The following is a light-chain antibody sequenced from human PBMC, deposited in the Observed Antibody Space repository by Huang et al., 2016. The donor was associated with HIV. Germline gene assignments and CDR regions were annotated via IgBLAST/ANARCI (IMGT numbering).Light chain of an antibody. V-gene: IGKV1-NL1*01. CDR1: HDISNS. CDR3: QQYYVAPMYT. J-gene: IGKJ2*01. Sequence: DIQMTQSPSSLSASVGDRVTITCRASHDISNSLAWYQQKLGKAPKPLVYDASKLESGVPARVSGWGSWTEYTLTINSLQPEDFATYYCQQYYVAPMYTFGQGTDLEIK. CDR2: DAS.